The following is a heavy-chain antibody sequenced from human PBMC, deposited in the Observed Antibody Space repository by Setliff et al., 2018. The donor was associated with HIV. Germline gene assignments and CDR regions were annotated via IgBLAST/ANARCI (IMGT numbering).Heavy chain of an antibody. CDR1: GGSISSYY. CDR2: IYTSGST. Sequence: LSLTCTVSGGSISSYYWSWIRQPAGKGLEWIGRIYTSGSTNYNPSLKSRVTMSVDTSKNQFSLKLSSVTAADTAVYYCARDQITMVRGTLGAFDIWGQGTMVTVSS. V-gene: IGHV4-4*07. J-gene: IGHJ3*02. D-gene: IGHD3-10*01. CDR3: ARDQITMVRGTLGAFDI.